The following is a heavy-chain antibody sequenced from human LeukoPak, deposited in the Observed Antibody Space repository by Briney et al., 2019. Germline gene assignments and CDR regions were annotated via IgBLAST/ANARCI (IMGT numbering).Heavy chain of an antibody. CDR1: GYTFTSYY. Sequence: ASVKVSCKASGYTFTSYYMHWVRQAPGQGLERMGIINPSGGSTSYAQKFHGRVTMTRDTSTSTVYMELSSLRSEDTAVYYCAREGHGPQNYYYYYYMDVWGKGTTVTVSS. D-gene: IGHD2-8*01. CDR3: AREGHGPQNYYYYYYMDV. V-gene: IGHV1-46*03. CDR2: INPSGGST. J-gene: IGHJ6*03.